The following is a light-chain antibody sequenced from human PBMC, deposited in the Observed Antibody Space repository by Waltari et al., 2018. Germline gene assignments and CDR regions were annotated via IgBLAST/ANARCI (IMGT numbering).Light chain of an antibody. CDR3: QQYDIAPLT. CDR2: GAT. J-gene: IGKJ4*02. V-gene: IGKV3-20*01. CDR1: QTLRTTY. Sequence: RAHQTLRTTYLAWCKQKPRQATTLLIYGATSRATGIPDRSSGSGAGTDFSHSISSLEPEDFAVYYCQQYDIAPLTFGGGTKVEIK.